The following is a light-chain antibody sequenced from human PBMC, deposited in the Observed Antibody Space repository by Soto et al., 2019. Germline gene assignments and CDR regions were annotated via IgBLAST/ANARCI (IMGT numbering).Light chain of an antibody. CDR3: KHYNSYSEA. CDR1: QTISSW. V-gene: IGKV1-5*03. J-gene: IGKJ1*01. CDR2: KAS. Sequence: DIQSSQSPSTLSGSVGDRVTITCRASQTISSWLAWYQQKPGKAPKLLIYKASTLKSGVQSRFSGSGSGTEFTLTIRSLQPDDFATYYCKHYNSYSEAVGQGTQLEIK.